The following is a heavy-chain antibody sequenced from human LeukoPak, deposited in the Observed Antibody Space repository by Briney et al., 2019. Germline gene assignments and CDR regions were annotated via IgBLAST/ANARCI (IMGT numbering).Heavy chain of an antibody. CDR2: IYTSGST. Sequence: SETLSLTCTVSGGSISRYYWRWIRQPAGKGLEWIGRIYTSGSTNYNPSLKSRVTMSVATSKNQFSQKLSSVTAANTVVYYGARESAAVWCDPWGQGTLVSVSS. D-gene: IGHD6-13*01. J-gene: IGHJ5*02. V-gene: IGHV4-4*07. CDR1: GGSISRYY. CDR3: ARESAAVWCDP.